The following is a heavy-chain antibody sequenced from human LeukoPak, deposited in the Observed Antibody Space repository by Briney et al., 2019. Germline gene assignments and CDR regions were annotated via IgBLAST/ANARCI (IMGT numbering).Heavy chain of an antibody. J-gene: IGHJ3*02. D-gene: IGHD3-3*01. V-gene: IGHV1-2*02. CDR1: GYTFMGYY. Sequence: ASVKVSCKASGYTFMGYYMHWVRQAPVQGLEWMGWINTNSGGTNYAQKFQGRVTMTRDTSISTAYMELSRLRSDDTAVYYCARDFDDFWSGYYTRYDAFDIWGQGTMVTVSS. CDR3: ARDFDDFWSGYYTRYDAFDI. CDR2: INTNSGGT.